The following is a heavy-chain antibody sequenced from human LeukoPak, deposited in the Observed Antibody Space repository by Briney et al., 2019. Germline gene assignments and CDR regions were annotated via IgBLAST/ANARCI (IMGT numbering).Heavy chain of an antibody. CDR1: GFTFSSYW. CDR3: AKGMTYFDP. Sequence: SGGSLRLSCAASGFTFSSYWMNWARQAPGRGLEWVASINHNGNVNYYVDSVKGRFTISRDNAKNSLYLQMNSLRAEDTAVYYCAKGMTYFDPWGQGTLVTVSS. CDR2: INHNGNVN. D-gene: IGHD2-21*02. V-gene: IGHV3-7*03. J-gene: IGHJ5*02.